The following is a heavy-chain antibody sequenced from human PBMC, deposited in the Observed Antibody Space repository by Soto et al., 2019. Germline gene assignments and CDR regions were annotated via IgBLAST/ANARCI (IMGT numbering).Heavy chain of an antibody. CDR2: INPNSGAA. V-gene: IGHV1-2*04. J-gene: IGHJ4*02. Sequence: QVQLVQSGAEVKKPGASVKVSCATSGYTFTGYFIHWVRQAPGQGLEWMGWINPNSGAADYSQQFQDWVTLTRDTSISTVYMELSRLRSDDTAVYFCTRGSDTLTSPGAYWGQGTLVTVSS. CDR3: TRGSDTLTSPGAY. CDR1: GYTFTGYF. D-gene: IGHD3-9*01.